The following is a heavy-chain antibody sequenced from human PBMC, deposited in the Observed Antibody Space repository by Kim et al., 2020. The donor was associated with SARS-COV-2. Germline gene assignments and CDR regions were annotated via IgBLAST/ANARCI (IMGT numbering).Heavy chain of an antibody. CDR3: AKFLRVRGVILHYYYGMDV. V-gene: IGHV3-23*01. J-gene: IGHJ6*02. Sequence: GRFTISRDNSKNTLYLQMNSLRAEDTAVYYCAKFLRVRGVILHYYYGMDVWGQGTTVTVSS. D-gene: IGHD3-10*01.